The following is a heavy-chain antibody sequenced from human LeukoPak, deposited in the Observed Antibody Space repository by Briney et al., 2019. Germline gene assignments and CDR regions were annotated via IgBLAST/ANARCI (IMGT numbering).Heavy chain of an antibody. D-gene: IGHD2-2*01. J-gene: IGHJ4*02. V-gene: IGHV3-30-3*01. CDR3: ARLPAATRSLDY. CDR2: ISSDGTNK. CDR1: GFTFTNSA. Sequence: GGSLRLSCAASGFTFTNSAMHWVRQAPGKGLEWLTFISSDGTNKYYADSVKGRFTISRDNSKNTLYLQMNSLSAEDTAVYYCARLPAATRSLDYWGQGTLVTTSS.